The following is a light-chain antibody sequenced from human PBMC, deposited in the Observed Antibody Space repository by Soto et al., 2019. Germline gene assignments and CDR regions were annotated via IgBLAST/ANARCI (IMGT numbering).Light chain of an antibody. CDR1: DSNIGPNT. J-gene: IGLJ1*01. CDR2: NND. CDR3: AAWDDSLNAYV. V-gene: IGLV1-44*01. Sequence: QSVRTHPPSASGTPGPRVTISCSGDDSNIGPNTVNWYRQVPGTAPKLLIHNNDQRPSGVPDRISGSKSGTSASLAISGLHSDDVFDYYCAAWDDSLNAYVFGLGTK.